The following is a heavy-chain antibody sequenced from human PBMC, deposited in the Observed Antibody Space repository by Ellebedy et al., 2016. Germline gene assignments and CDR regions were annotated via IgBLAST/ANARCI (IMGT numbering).Heavy chain of an antibody. CDR1: GGSISRSTYY. V-gene: IGHV4-39*01. CDR2: IYFSGST. CDR3: ARHQPSYGSGSYYTNYYGMDV. D-gene: IGHD3-10*01. Sequence: SETLSLTCTVSGGSISRSTYYWGWIRQPPGKGLEWIGRIYFSGSTYYNPSLKSRVTISVDTSKKQFSLRLSSVTAADTAVYYCARHQPSYGSGSYYTNYYGMDVWGQGTTVTVSS. J-gene: IGHJ6*02.